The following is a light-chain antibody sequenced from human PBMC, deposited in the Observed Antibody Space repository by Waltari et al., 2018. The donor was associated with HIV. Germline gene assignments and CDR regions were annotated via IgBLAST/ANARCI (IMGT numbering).Light chain of an antibody. CDR3: QQYCSLGPT. V-gene: IGKV4-1*01. J-gene: IGKJ4*01. CDR1: RTLVHSSDSRNC. Sequence: DFLMTQAPNSLPVSLAEGATFHWRSSRTLVHSSDSRNCLAWYQQKPGQSPKLLIYWASTRASGVPDRFSGSGSGTNFSLAISTLQTDDVTLYYCQQYCSLGPTFGGGTKVEIK. CDR2: WAS.